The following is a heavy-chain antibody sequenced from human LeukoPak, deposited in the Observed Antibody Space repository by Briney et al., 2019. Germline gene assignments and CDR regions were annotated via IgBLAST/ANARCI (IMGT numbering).Heavy chain of an antibody. CDR3: AVGDYYGSGSYKPPPFDY. CDR1: GFTFSSYG. Sequence: GXSLRLSCAASGFTFSSYGMHWVREAPGKGLEGVAFIRYDGSNKYYADSVKGGFTISRDNSKNTLYLQMNSLRAEDTAVYYCAVGDYYGSGSYKPPPFDYWGQGTLVTVSS. J-gene: IGHJ4*02. CDR2: IRYDGSNK. D-gene: IGHD3-10*01. V-gene: IGHV3-30*02.